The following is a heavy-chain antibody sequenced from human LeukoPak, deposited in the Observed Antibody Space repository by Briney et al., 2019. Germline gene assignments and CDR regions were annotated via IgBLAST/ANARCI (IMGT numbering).Heavy chain of an antibody. CDR2: INTNTGNP. CDR1: GYTFTSYA. J-gene: IGHJ5*02. D-gene: IGHD6-13*01. V-gene: IGHV7-4-1*02. Sequence: GASVKVSCKASGYTFTSYAMNWVRQAPGQGLEWMGWINTNTGNPTYAQGFTGRFVFSLDTSVSTAYLQISSLKAEDTAVYYCARGHLTSWYSSSWYWFDPWGQGTLVTVSS. CDR3: ARGHLTSWYSSSWYWFDP.